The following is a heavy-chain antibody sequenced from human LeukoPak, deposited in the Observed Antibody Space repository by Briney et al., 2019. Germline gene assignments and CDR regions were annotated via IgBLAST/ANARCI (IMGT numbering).Heavy chain of an antibody. CDR2: ISTYNGNT. V-gene: IGHV1-18*01. D-gene: IGHD6-13*01. CDR3: ARDLTIAAAGTYGY. J-gene: IGHJ4*02. Sequence: ASVKVSFKAPGYTFTNYGVSWVRQAPGQGLEWMGWISTYNGNTNYAQKLQGRVTMTTDTSTSTAYMELRSLRPDDTAVYYCARDLTIAAAGTYGYWGQGTLVTVSS. CDR1: GYTFTNYG.